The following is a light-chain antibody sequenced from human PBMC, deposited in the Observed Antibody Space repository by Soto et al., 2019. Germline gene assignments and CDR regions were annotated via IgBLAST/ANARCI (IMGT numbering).Light chain of an antibody. CDR2: AAS. V-gene: IGKV1-39*01. Sequence: DIQMTQSPSSLSASVGDRVTITCRASQSISSYLNWYQQKPGKAPKLLIYAASSLQSGVPSRFSGSGSGTDFTLTISSLQPEDFATYYCQQYSSYSPITFGQGTRLEIK. J-gene: IGKJ5*01. CDR3: QQYSSYSPIT. CDR1: QSISSY.